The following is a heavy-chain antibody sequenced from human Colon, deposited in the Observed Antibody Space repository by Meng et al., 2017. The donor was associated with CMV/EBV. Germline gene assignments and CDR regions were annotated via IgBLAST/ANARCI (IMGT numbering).Heavy chain of an antibody. CDR3: ASSFHGSGSPDH. CDR1: STYV. J-gene: IGHJ5*02. V-gene: IGHV1-3*02. Sequence: STYVKHWVRQAPGQRLEWMGWSNTGNGNTKYSQEFQDRVTITRDTSANTAHMEMSSLRSRDMAVYYCASSFHGSGSPDHWGQGTLVTVSS. D-gene: IGHD3-10*01. CDR2: SNTGNGNT.